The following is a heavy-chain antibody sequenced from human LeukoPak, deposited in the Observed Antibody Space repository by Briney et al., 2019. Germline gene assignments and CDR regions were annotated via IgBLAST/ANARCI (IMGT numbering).Heavy chain of an antibody. D-gene: IGHD1-26*01. Sequence: PGGSLRLSCAASGFTFSNAWMSWVRHAPGKGLVWVSRINSDGSSTSYADSVKGRFTISRDNAKNTLYLQMNSLRAEDTAVYYCARVGKYYFDYWGQGTLVTVSS. CDR1: GFTFSNAW. CDR3: ARVGKYYFDY. V-gene: IGHV3-74*01. J-gene: IGHJ4*02. CDR2: INSDGSST.